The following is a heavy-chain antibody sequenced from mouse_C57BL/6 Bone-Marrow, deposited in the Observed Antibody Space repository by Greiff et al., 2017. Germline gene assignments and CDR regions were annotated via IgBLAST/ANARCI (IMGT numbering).Heavy chain of an antibody. D-gene: IGHD1-1*01. Sequence: QVQLQQPGAELVKPGASVKLSCKASGYTFTSYWMHWVKQRPGRGLEWIGRIDPNSGGTKYNEKFKSKATLTVDKPSSTAYMQLSSLTSEDSAVYYCARSSTVVAPYYYAMDYWGQGTSVTVSS. CDR3: ARSSTVVAPYYYAMDY. V-gene: IGHV1-72*01. CDR1: GYTFTSYW. CDR2: IDPNSGGT. J-gene: IGHJ4*01.